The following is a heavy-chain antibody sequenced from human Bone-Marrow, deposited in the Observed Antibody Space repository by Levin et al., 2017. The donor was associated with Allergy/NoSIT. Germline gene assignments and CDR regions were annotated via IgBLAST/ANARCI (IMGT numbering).Heavy chain of an antibody. CDR2: ISGSGGST. CDR3: AKDRIAARPPRSYYYYYMDV. Sequence: PGGSLRLSCAASGFTFSSYAMSWVRQAPGKGLEWVSAISGSGGSTYYADSVKGRFTISRDNSKNTLYLQMNSLRAEDTAVYYCAKDRIAARPPRSYYYYYMDVWGKGTTVTVSS. D-gene: IGHD6-6*01. CDR1: GFTFSSYA. V-gene: IGHV3-23*01. J-gene: IGHJ6*03.